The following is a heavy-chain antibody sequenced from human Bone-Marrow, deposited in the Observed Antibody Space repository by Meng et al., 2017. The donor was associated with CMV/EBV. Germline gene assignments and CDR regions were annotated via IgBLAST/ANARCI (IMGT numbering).Heavy chain of an antibody. CDR3: TTDGYYYGMDV. CDR1: GFTFSNAW. V-gene: IGHV3-15*01. J-gene: IGHJ6*02. Sequence: GESLKISCAASGFTFSNAWMSWVRQAPGKGLEWVGRIKSKTDGGTTDYAAPVKGRFTISRDDSKNTLYLQMNSLKTEDTAVYYCTTDGYYYGMDVWGQGTTVPVPS. CDR2: IKSKTDGGTT.